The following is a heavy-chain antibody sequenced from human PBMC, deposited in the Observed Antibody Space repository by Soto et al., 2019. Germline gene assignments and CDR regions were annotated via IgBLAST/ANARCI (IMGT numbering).Heavy chain of an antibody. V-gene: IGHV3-33*01. J-gene: IGHJ1*01. Sequence: QVQLVESGGGVVQPGRSLRLSCAASGFTFSSYGMHWVRQAPGKGLEWVAVIWYDGSNKYYADSVKGRFTISRDNSKNPLYLQMNSLRAEDTAVYYCARDQVEDWWGFQPWGQGTLVTVSS. D-gene: IGHD2-8*02. CDR1: GFTFSSYG. CDR3: ARDQVEDWWGFQP. CDR2: IWYDGSNK.